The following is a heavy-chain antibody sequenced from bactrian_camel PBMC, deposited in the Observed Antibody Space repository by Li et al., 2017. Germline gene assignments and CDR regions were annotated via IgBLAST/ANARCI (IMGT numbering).Heavy chain of an antibody. CDR2: IDTGDGST. Sequence: QLVESGGGSALAGGSVRLSCAASGYTFNTYSWFRQAPGQEREGVAAIDTGDGSTYYLNSVEGRFTISRDNAKNTLFLQMNSLKPEDTAMYYCTKDRSYGTRNWVQSTRAQGTQVTVS. CDR3: TKDRSYGTRNWVQST. D-gene: IGHD3*01. J-gene: IGHJ4*01. CDR1: GYTFNTYS. V-gene: IGHV3S1*01.